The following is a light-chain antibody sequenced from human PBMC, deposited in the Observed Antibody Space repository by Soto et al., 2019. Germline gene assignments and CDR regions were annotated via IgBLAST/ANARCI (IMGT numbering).Light chain of an antibody. CDR3: QHYNSYSEA. CDR1: QTISSW. V-gene: IGKV1-5*03. CDR2: KAS. J-gene: IGKJ1*01. Sequence: DIQITQSPSTLSGSVGDRVTITCRASQTISSWLAWYQQKPGKAPKLLIYKASTLKSGVPSRFSGSGSGTESTLTISSXQPDDFATYYCQHYNSYSEAFGQGTKVDIK.